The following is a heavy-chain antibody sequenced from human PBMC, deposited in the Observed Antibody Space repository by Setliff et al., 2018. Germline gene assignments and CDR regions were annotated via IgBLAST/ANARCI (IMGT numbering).Heavy chain of an antibody. D-gene: IGHD5-12*01. CDR2: ISSSSSYI. Sequence: PGGSLRLSCAASGFTFSSYSMNWVRQAPGKGLEWVSSISSSSSYIYYADSVKGRFTISRDNAKNSLYLQMNSLRAEDTAVDYCAGCGYGQYYAMDAWGQGTTVTVSS. J-gene: IGHJ6*02. CDR1: GFTFSSYS. CDR3: AGCGYGQYYAMDA. V-gene: IGHV3-21*01.